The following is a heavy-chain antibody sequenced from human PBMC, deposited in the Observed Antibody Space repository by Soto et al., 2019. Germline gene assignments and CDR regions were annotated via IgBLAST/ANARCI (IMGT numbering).Heavy chain of an antibody. Sequence: GGSLRLSCAASGFTFSSYWMHWVRQAPGKGLVWVSRINSDGSSTSYADSVKGRFTISRDNSKNTLYLQMNSLRAEDTAVYYCARNIEYYDFWSGYYRDYYYGMDVWGQGTTVTVSS. D-gene: IGHD3-3*01. CDR3: ARNIEYYDFWSGYYRDYYYGMDV. CDR2: INSDGSST. CDR1: GFTFSSYW. V-gene: IGHV3-74*01. J-gene: IGHJ6*02.